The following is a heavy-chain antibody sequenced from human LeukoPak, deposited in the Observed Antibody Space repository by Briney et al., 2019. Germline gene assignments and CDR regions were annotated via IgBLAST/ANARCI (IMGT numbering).Heavy chain of an antibody. Sequence: SETLSLTXAVYGGSFSGYYWSWIRQPPGKGLEWIGEINHSGSTNYNPSLKSRVTISVDTSKNQFSLKLSSVTAADTAVYYCAREYYYDSSGYPLGYWGQGTLVTVSS. J-gene: IGHJ4*02. CDR3: AREYYYDSSGYPLGY. V-gene: IGHV4-34*01. D-gene: IGHD3-22*01. CDR2: INHSGST. CDR1: GGSFSGYY.